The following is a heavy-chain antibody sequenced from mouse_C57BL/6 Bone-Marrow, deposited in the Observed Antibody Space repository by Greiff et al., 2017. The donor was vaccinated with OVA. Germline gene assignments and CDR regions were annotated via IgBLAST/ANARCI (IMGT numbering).Heavy chain of an antibody. CDR2: IRLKSDNYAT. CDR3: TEEFITGYAMDY. CDR1: GFTFSNYW. Sequence: EVKLMESGGGLVQPGGSMKLSCVASGFTFSNYWMNWVRQSPEKGLEWVAQIRLKSDNYATHYAESVKGRFTISRDDSKSSVYLQMNNLRAEDTGIYYCTEEFITGYAMDYWGQGTSVTVSS. V-gene: IGHV6-3*01. D-gene: IGHD1-1*01. J-gene: IGHJ4*01.